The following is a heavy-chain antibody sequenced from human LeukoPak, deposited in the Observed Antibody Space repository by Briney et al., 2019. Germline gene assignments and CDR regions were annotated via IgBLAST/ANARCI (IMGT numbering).Heavy chain of an antibody. D-gene: IGHD4-23*01. CDR1: GGSISSYY. CDR2: IYYSGST. V-gene: IGHV4-59*12. Sequence: PSETLSLTCTVSGGSISSYYWSWIRQPPGKGLEWIGYIYYSGSTNYNPSLKSRVTISVDTSKNQFSLKLSSVTAADTAVYYCARDDGTTVAFYGMDVWGQGTTVTVSS. J-gene: IGHJ6*02. CDR3: ARDDGTTVAFYGMDV.